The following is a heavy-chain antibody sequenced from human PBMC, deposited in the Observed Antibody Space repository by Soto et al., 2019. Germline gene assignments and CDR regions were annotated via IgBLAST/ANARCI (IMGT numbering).Heavy chain of an antibody. V-gene: IGHV1-18*04. CDR3: ARDRYYYGSGSYYISWFDP. CDR2: ISAYNGNT. CDR1: GYTFTTYG. D-gene: IGHD3-10*01. Sequence: VASVKVSCKTSGYTFTTYGVSWVRQAPGQGPEWMGWISAYNGNTNYAQELQGRVTMTTDTSTSTAYMELRGLRSDDTAVYYCARDRYYYGSGSYYISWFDPWGQGTLVTVSS. J-gene: IGHJ5*02.